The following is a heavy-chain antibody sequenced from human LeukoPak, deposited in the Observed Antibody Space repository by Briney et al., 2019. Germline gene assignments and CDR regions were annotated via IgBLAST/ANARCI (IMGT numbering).Heavy chain of an antibody. D-gene: IGHD3-22*01. CDR2: INAGNGNT. Sequence: GASVKVSCTASGYTFTSYAMHWVRQAPGQRLEWMGWINAGNGNTKYSQKFQGRVTITRDTSASTAYMELSSLRSEDTAVYYCARGGYYDSSGYYYPPFDYWGQGTLVTVSS. CDR3: ARGGYYDSSGYYYPPFDY. V-gene: IGHV1-3*01. CDR1: GYTFTSYA. J-gene: IGHJ4*02.